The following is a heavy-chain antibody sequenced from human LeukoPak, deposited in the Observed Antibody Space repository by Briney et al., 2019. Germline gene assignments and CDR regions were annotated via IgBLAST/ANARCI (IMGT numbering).Heavy chain of an antibody. CDR2: ISTSNGNT. D-gene: IGHD2-21*01. J-gene: IGHJ4*02. V-gene: IGHV1-18*01. Sequence: ASVKVSYMPSGYTFNSYGIIWVRQAPGQGVEWMGWISTSNGNTNYAQKLQGRVTMTTDTCTNTPYMDLRSLRSDDTAVYYCAREYCGAGTCHNVLYWGEKTLVAVSS. CDR1: GYTFNSYG. CDR3: AREYCGAGTCHNVLY.